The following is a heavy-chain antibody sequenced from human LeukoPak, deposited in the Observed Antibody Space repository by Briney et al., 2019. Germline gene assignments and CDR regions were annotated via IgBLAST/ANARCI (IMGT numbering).Heavy chain of an antibody. CDR1: GFTFSSYG. D-gene: IGHD3-3*01. CDR2: ISYDGSNK. J-gene: IGHJ6*03. CDR3: AKEGVLRFLEWLSHYYYYYMDV. V-gene: IGHV3-30*18. Sequence: PGGSLRLSCAASGFTFSSYGMHWVRQAPGKGLEWVAVISYDGSNKYYADSVKGRFTISRDNSKNTLYLQMNSLRAEDTAVYYCAKEGVLRFLEWLSHYYYYYMDVWGKGTTVTVSS.